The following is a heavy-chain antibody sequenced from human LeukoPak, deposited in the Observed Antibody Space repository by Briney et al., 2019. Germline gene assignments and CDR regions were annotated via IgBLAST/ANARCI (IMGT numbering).Heavy chain of an antibody. CDR2: IYHSGST. V-gene: IGHV4-38-2*01. J-gene: IGHJ4*02. Sequence: SETLSLTCAVSGYSISSGYYWGWIRQPPGKGLEWIGSIYHSGSTYYNPSLKSRVTISVDTSKNQFSLKRSAVTAADTAVYYCARHVTGQFDYWGQGTLVTVSS. D-gene: IGHD1-20*01. CDR1: GYSISSGYY. CDR3: ARHVTGQFDY.